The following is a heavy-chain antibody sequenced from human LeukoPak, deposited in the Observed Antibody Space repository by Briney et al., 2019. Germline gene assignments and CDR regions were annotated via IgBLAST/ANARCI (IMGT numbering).Heavy chain of an antibody. V-gene: IGHV4-59*08. Sequence: SETLSLTCTVSGGSISSYYWSWIRQPPGKGLEWIGYIYYSGSTNYNPSLKSRVTISVDTSKNQFSLKLSSVTAAETAVYYCATRIAARPDYYYGMDVWGQGTTVTVSS. CDR1: GGSISSYY. CDR3: ATRIAARPDYYYGMDV. J-gene: IGHJ6*02. D-gene: IGHD6-6*01. CDR2: IYYSGST.